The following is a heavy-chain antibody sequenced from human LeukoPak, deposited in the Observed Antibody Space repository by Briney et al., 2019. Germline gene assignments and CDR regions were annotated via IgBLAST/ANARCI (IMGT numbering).Heavy chain of an antibody. CDR2: ISGSGGST. CDR3: AKGPWGYFDY. D-gene: IGHD3-16*01. J-gene: IGHJ4*02. CDR1: GFTFSSYG. V-gene: IGHV3-23*01. Sequence: PGGTLRLSCAASGFTFSSYGMSWVRQAPGKGLEWVSAISGSGGSTYYADSVKGRFTISRDNSKNTLYLQMNSLRAEDTAVYYCAKGPWGYFDYWGQGTLVTVSS.